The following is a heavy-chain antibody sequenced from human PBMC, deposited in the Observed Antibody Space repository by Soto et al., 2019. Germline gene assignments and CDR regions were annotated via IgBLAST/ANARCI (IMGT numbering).Heavy chain of an antibody. Sequence: PSETLSLTCTVSGGSISSYYWSWIRQRPGKGLEYIGYIYYSGSTNYNPSLKSRVTISVDTSKKQLSLKLSSVTAADTAVYYCARSLYSGSYTNWFDPWGHGTLVTVSS. CDR3: ARSLYSGSYTNWFDP. CDR2: IYYSGST. V-gene: IGHV4-59*01. J-gene: IGHJ5*02. CDR1: GGSISSYY. D-gene: IGHD1-26*01.